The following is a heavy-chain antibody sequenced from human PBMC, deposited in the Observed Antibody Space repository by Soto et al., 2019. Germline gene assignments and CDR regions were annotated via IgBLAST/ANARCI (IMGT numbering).Heavy chain of an antibody. D-gene: IGHD3-16*01. V-gene: IGHV4-59*01. Sequence: PSETLSLTCTVSGGSISSYYWSWIRQPPGKGLEWIGYIYYSGSTNYNPSLKGRVTISVDTSKNQFSLKLSSVTAADTAVYYCARGGGYYGMDVWGQGTTVTVSS. J-gene: IGHJ6*02. CDR1: GGSISSYY. CDR2: IYYSGST. CDR3: ARGGGYYGMDV.